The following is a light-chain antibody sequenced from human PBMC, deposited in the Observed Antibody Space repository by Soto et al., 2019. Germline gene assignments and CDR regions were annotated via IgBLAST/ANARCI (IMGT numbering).Light chain of an antibody. V-gene: IGKV3-15*01. CDR2: AAS. CDR3: QQYNNWPET. Sequence: ETVVTQSPATLSVSPGERATLSCRASQSVGSNLAWFQQKSGQPPRLLIYAASTRATGVPAKFSGSGSGTEFTLTISILQSEDFAVYYCQQYNNWPETFGQGTKVEVK. CDR1: QSVGSN. J-gene: IGKJ1*01.